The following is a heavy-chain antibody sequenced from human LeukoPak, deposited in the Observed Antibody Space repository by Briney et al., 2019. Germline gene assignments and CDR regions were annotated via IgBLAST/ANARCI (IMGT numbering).Heavy chain of an antibody. V-gene: IGHV3-33*01. D-gene: IGHD3-3*01. CDR3: ARGFLGFDS. CDR2: IWYDGSNT. Sequence: GRSQRLSCVASGFTFSSFGMHWVRQAPGKGLEWVALIWYDGSNTYYADSVKGRFTISRDDSKNTVYLQMNSLRVEDTALYYCARGFLGFDSWGQGTLVIVSS. J-gene: IGHJ4*02. CDR1: GFTFSSFG.